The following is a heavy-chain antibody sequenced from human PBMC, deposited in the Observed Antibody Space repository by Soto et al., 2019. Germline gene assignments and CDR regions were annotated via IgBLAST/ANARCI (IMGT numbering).Heavy chain of an antibody. V-gene: IGHV3-30-3*01. D-gene: IGHD1-1*01. CDR2: ISYDGSKK. CDR3: ARDRPRRTSGYFFDY. Sequence: PGGSLRLSCAASGFTFSSLGMDWVRQAPGKGLEWVALISYDGSKKYYGDSVKGRFTISRDNSRNTLHLQMDGLRVEDTGVYYCARDRPRRTSGYFFDYWGQGTPVTVSS. CDR1: GFTFSSLG. J-gene: IGHJ4*02.